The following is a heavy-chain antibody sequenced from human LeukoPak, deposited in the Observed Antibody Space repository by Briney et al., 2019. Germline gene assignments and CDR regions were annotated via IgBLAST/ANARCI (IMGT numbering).Heavy chain of an antibody. Sequence: GGSLRLSCAAPGFTFSSYWMHWVRQTPGKGLVWVSRISTDGSNTNYADSVRGRFTISRDNAKNTLYLQMNSLRAEDTAVYYCVQLWSRWGWGQGTLVTVSS. V-gene: IGHV3-74*01. D-gene: IGHD5-18*01. CDR3: VQLWSRWG. CDR2: ISTDGSNT. CDR1: GFTFSSYW. J-gene: IGHJ4*02.